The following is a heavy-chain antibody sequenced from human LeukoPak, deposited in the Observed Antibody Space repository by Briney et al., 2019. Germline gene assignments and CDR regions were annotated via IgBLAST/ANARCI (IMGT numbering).Heavy chain of an antibody. J-gene: IGHJ5*02. CDR2: IYYSGST. CDR3: AREKMATNWFDP. Sequence: SQTLSLTCTVSGGSISSGDYYWSWIRQHPGKGLEWIGYIYYSGSTYYNPSLKSRVTISVDTSKNQFSLKLSSVTAADTAVYYCAREKMATNWFDPWGQGTLVTVSS. D-gene: IGHD5-24*01. V-gene: IGHV4-30-4*01. CDR1: GGSISSGDYY.